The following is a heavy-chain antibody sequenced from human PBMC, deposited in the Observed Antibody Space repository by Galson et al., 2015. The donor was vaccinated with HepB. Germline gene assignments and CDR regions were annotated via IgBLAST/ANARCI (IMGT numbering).Heavy chain of an antibody. CDR2: IGSSSDTT. V-gene: IGHV3-48*02. Sequence: SLRLSCAASGFTFSSYTMNWVRQAPGKGLECISYIGSSSDTTHYADSVKGRLTISRDNAKNSLYLEMNGLRDEDTAVSYCGTAGFYGASYWYFDLWGQGTLVTVSS. CDR1: GFTFSSYT. D-gene: IGHD4/OR15-4a*01. J-gene: IGHJ2*01. CDR3: GTAGFYGASYWYFDL.